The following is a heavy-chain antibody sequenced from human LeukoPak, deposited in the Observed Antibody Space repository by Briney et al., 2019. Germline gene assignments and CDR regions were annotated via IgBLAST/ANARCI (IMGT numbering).Heavy chain of an antibody. CDR3: ARGDDYGDSYFDY. J-gene: IGHJ4*02. CDR1: GGTFSSYA. D-gene: IGHD4-17*01. V-gene: IGHV1-69*13. CDR2: IIPIFGTA. Sequence: SVKVSCKASGGTFSSYAISWVRQAPGQGLEWMGGIIPIFGTANYAQKFQGRVTIAADESTSTAYMELSSLRSEDTAVYYCARGDDYGDSYFDYWGQGTLVTVSS.